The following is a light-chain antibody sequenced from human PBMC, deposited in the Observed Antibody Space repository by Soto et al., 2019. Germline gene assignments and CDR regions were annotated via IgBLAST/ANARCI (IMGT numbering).Light chain of an antibody. CDR3: CSYAGSSTYV. Sequence: QSVLTQPASLSGSPGQSITLSCPGTSSYVGSYNLVSWYQQHPGKAPKVMIYEVSKRPSGVPNRFSGSKSGNTASLTISGLQAEDEADYYCCSYAGSSTYVFGTGTKVTVL. V-gene: IGLV2-23*02. CDR1: SSYVGSYNL. J-gene: IGLJ1*01. CDR2: EVS.